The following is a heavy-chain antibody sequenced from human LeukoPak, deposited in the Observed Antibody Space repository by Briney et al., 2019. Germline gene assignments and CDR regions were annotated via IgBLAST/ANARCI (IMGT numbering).Heavy chain of an antibody. CDR2: IYYSGST. CDR1: GGSISSGGYY. J-gene: IGHJ4*02. V-gene: IGHV4-31*03. D-gene: IGHD2-2*02. CDR3: AREMSAAIPDY. Sequence: PSETLSLTCTVSGGSISSGGYYWSWIRQHPGKGLEWIGYIYYSGSTYYNPSLKSRVTISVDTSKNQFSLKLSSVTAADTAVYYCAREMSAAIPDYWGQGTLVTVSS.